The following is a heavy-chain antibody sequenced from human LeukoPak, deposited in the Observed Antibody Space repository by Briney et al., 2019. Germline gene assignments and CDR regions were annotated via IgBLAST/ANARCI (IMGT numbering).Heavy chain of an antibody. J-gene: IGHJ4*02. CDR3: ARTAARGYFDY. CDR2: VYYSGST. V-gene: IGHV4-59*01. D-gene: IGHD2-21*02. CDR1: GGSISNSY. Sequence: SETLSLTCTVSGGSISNSYWSWIRQPPGKGLEWIGYVYYSGSTNYSPYLKSRVTVSVDTSKNQFSLKLSSVTAADTAVYYCARTAARGYFDYWGQGTLVTVSS.